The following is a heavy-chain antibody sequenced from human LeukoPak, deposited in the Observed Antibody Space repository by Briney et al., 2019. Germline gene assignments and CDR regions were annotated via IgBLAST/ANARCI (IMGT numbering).Heavy chain of an antibody. V-gene: IGHV3-74*01. CDR1: GFTFSGYW. CDR2: INSDGSST. J-gene: IGHJ4*02. D-gene: IGHD4-17*01. Sequence: GGSLRLSCAASGFTFSGYWMHWVRQAPGKGLVWVSRINSDGSSTSYADSVKGRFTISRDNAKNTLYLQMNSLRAEDTAVYYCARVAETIYYGDYGDYWGQGTLVTVSS. CDR3: ARVAETIYYGDYGDY.